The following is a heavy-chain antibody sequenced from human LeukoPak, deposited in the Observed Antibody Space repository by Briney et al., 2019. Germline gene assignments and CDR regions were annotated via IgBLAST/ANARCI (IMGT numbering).Heavy chain of an antibody. CDR1: GFTFSSYG. Sequence: GGSLRLSCAASGFTFSSYGMHWVRQAPGKGLEWVAVIWYDGSNKYYADSVKGRFTTSRDNSKNTLYLQMNSLRAEETAVYYCAKGPTGGELSFYDYWGQGTLVTVSS. D-gene: IGHD3-16*02. CDR2: IWYDGSNK. V-gene: IGHV3-33*06. CDR3: AKGPTGGELSFYDY. J-gene: IGHJ4*02.